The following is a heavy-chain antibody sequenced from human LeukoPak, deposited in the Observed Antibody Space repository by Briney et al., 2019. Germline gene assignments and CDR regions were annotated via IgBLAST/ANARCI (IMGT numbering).Heavy chain of an antibody. J-gene: IGHJ5*01. D-gene: IGHD6-19*01. V-gene: IGHV3-21*01. CDR2: ISSSSSYM. CDR3: ARALTPASGWLGS. CDR1: GFTVITND. Sequence: GGSLRLSCAASGFTVITNDMTWVRQAPGKGLEWVSCISSSSSYMYYGDTLKGRFTISRDNAKNSLYLQMDNLRADDTAMYYCARALTPASGWLGSWGQGTLVTVSS.